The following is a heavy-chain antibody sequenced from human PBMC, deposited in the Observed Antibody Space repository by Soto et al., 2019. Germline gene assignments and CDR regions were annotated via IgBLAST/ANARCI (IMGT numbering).Heavy chain of an antibody. CDR3: AKREIYYYDSSGYP. CDR1: GFTFSSYA. V-gene: IGHV3-23*01. D-gene: IGHD3-22*01. J-gene: IGHJ5*02. CDR2: ISGSGVST. Sequence: LRLSCAASGFTFSSYAMSWVRQAPGKGLEWVSAISGSGVSTYYADSVKGWFTISRDNSKNTLYLQMNSLRAEDKAVYYCAKREIYYYDSSGYPWGQGTLVTVSS.